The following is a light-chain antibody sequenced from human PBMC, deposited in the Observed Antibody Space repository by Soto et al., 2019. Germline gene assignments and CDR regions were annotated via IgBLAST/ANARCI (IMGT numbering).Light chain of an antibody. CDR3: QQYGSSPGWT. CDR1: QSVSSIY. J-gene: IGKJ1*01. Sequence: EILLTQSPGTLSLSPGERATLSCRASQSVSSIYLAWYQQKPGQAPRLLISGASSRATGIPDRFTGSGSGTDFTLTISRLEPEDFAVYYCQQYGSSPGWTFGQGTKVDI. V-gene: IGKV3-20*01. CDR2: GAS.